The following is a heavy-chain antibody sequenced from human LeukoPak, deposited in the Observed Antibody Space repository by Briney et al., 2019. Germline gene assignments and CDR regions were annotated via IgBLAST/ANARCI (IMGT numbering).Heavy chain of an antibody. V-gene: IGHV1-46*01. CDR1: GLSFINYH. J-gene: IGHJ5*02. CDR2: INPSGGST. CDR3: ARVRRSGELLDAGRYNWFDP. Sequence: GASVTVSCKASGLSFINYHIQWVRQAPGQGLQWMGTINPSGGSTTYAQKFQGRVTITRETSTSTVYMELSSLRSADTAIYYCARVRRSGELLDAGRYNWFDPWGQGTLVTVSS. D-gene: IGHD1-26*01.